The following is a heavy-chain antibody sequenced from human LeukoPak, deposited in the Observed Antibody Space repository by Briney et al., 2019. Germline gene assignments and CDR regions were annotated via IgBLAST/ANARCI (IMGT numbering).Heavy chain of an antibody. CDR3: AKGGWLTGRGYDS. CDR1: GFTFPSYA. D-gene: IGHD3-9*01. J-gene: IGHJ5*02. Sequence: GGSLRFSCAASGFTFPSYAMSWVRQAPGKGLEWVSTITAHGGSTFIADSVKGRFTISRDNSNNTLYLQMSSLRAEDTAIFYCAKGGWLTGRGYDSWGQGTLVTVSS. CDR2: ITAHGGST. V-gene: IGHV3-23*01.